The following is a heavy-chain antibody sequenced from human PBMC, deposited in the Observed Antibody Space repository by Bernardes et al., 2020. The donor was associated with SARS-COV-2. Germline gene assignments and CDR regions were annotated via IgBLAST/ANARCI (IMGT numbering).Heavy chain of an antibody. V-gene: IGHV3-7*01. D-gene: IGHD2-21*02. CDR3: ARDGGAKTASNYYYFGLDV. CDR2: INEDGSAV. J-gene: IGHJ6*02. Sequence: GGSLRLSCEASGFTFSNYWMNWVRQAPGKGLEWVASINEDGSAVRYVASVKGRFTISRDNAKTSLYLQLNSLRAEDTAVYYCARDGGAKTASNYYYFGLDVWAQGTTVTVSS. CDR1: GFTFSNYW.